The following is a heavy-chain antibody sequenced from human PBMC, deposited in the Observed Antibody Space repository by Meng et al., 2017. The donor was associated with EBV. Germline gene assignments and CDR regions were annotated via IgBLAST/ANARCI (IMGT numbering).Heavy chain of an antibody. CDR2: ISAYNGNT. D-gene: IGHD3-22*01. V-gene: IGHV1-18*01. J-gene: IGHJ4*02. CDR1: GYTFTSYG. CDR3: ARDGRLYDTPSPFDY. Sequence: HVQVVQSGAEVKKPGASVNVSCKASGYTFTSYGISWVRQAPGQGLEWMGWISAYNGNTNYAQKLQGRVTMTTDTSTSTAYMELRSLRSDDTAVYYCARDGRLYDTPSPFDYWGQGTLVTVSS.